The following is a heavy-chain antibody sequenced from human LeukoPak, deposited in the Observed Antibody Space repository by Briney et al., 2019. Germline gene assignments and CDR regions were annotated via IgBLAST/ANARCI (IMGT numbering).Heavy chain of an antibody. CDR2: IFDVGNT. CDR3: AKGMMPDWFDP. V-gene: IGHV4-59*01. D-gene: IGHD2-2*01. CDR1: GVSLSNYY. J-gene: IGHJ5*02. Sequence: SETLYLTCNVSGVSLSNYYWTWVRQSPGKGLEWIGYIFDVGNTNYNPSLKSRATISLDRSKNQFSLRLNSVTAADTAVYYCAKGMMPDWFDPWGQGTLVTVST.